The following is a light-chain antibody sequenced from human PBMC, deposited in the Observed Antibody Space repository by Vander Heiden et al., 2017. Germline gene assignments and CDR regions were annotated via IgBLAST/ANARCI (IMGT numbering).Light chain of an antibody. Sequence: EIVLTQPPGSLSLSPGARATLSCRASQSFTSTYLAWYQQNPCQAPMLLIYGASTRATGIPERFSGSGSGTDFTLTINRLEAEDSAVYYCQQYGSSFDTFGQGTKLDIK. CDR1: QSFTSTY. J-gene: IGKJ2*01. CDR2: GAS. V-gene: IGKV3-20*01. CDR3: QQYGSSFDT.